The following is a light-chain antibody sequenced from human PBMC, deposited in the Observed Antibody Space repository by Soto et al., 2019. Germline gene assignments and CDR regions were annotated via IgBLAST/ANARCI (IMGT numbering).Light chain of an antibody. J-gene: IGKJ4*01. CDR1: QSLLHSNGFHY. CDR3: MQALHTPL. V-gene: IGKV2-28*01. Sequence: DIVVTQSPLSLPVTPGEPASISCKSSQSLLHSNGFHYLDWYLQRPGQSPQLLIYLASNRASGVPERFSGSESGKDFTLKISRVEAEDVGVYYCMQALHTPLFGGGTKVEIK. CDR2: LAS.